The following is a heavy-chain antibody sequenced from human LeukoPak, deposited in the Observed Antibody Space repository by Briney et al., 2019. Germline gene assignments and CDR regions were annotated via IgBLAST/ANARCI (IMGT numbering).Heavy chain of an antibody. J-gene: IGHJ4*02. CDR1: GFTFSSYG. D-gene: IGHD3-22*01. Sequence: PGGSLRLSCAASGFTFSSYGMHWVRQAPGKGLEWVAVISYDGSNKYYADSAKGRFTISRDNSKNTLYLQMNSLRAEDTAVYYCAKTYYYDSSGYSKWGQGTLVTVSS. V-gene: IGHV3-30*18. CDR2: ISYDGSNK. CDR3: AKTYYYDSSGYSK.